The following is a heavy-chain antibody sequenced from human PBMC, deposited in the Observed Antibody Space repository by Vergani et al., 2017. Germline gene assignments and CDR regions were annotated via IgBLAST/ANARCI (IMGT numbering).Heavy chain of an antibody. J-gene: IGHJ4*02. D-gene: IGHD3-22*01. V-gene: IGHV1-69*09. CDR3: ARDPNYYDSSGYYYDYFDY. CDR1: GYTFSSYA. CDR2: IIPILGIA. Sequence: QVQLVQSGAEVKKPGASVKVSCKASGYTFSSYAISWVRQAPGQGLEWMGRIIPILGIANYAQKFQGRVTITADKSTSTAYMELSSLRSEDTAVYYCARDPNYYDSSGYYYDYFDYWGQGTLVTVSS.